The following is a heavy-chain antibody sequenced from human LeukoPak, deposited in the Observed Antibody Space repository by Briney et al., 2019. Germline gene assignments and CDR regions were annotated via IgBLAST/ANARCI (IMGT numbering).Heavy chain of an antibody. CDR2: ITPIFGTA. D-gene: IGHD2-2*01. CDR3: ARVSGLTQDIVVVPAATYYYYYGMDV. V-gene: IGHV1-69*13. Sequence: GASVKVSCKASGGTFSSYAISWVRQAPGQGLEWMGGITPIFGTANYAQKFQGRVTITADESTSTAYMELSSLRSEDTAVYYCARVSGLTQDIVVVPAATYYYYYGMDVWGQGTTVTVSS. J-gene: IGHJ6*02. CDR1: GGTFSSYA.